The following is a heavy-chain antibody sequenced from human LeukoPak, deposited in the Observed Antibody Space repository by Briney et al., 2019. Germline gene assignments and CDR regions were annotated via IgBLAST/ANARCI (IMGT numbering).Heavy chain of an antibody. J-gene: IGHJ4*02. D-gene: IGHD3-22*01. Sequence: SVKVSCKASGYTFTGYYMHWVRQAPGQGLEWMGRIIPILGIANYAQKFQGRVTITADKSTSTAYMELSSLRSEDTAVYYCATHYYDSSGYYYYPDYWGQGTLVTVSS. V-gene: IGHV1-69*02. CDR1: GYTFTGYY. CDR3: ATHYYDSSGYYYYPDY. CDR2: IIPILGIA.